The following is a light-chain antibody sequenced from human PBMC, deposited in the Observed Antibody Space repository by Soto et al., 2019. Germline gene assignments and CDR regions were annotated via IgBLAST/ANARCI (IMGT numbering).Light chain of an antibody. CDR2: SNY. CDR1: SSNIESNT. Sequence: QSVLTQPPSASGTPGQRVTISCSGSSSNIESNTVTWYQQLPGTAPKLVIYSNYDRPSGVPDRFSGSTSGTSASLVIRGLQSEDEADYYSAAWDDILNGYVFGDGTKLTVL. CDR3: AAWDDILNGYV. V-gene: IGLV1-44*01. J-gene: IGLJ2*01.